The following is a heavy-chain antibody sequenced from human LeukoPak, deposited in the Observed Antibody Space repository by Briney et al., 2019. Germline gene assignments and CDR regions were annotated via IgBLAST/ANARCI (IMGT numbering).Heavy chain of an antibody. CDR3: ARDGPYCSSTSCYIIRAFDI. J-gene: IGHJ3*02. CDR2: IYYSGST. D-gene: IGHD2-2*02. CDR1: GGSISSGGYY. Sequence: SQTLSLTCTVSGGSISSGGYYWSWIRRHPGKGLEWIGYIYYSGSTYYNPSLKSRVTISVDTSKNQFSLKLSSVTAADTAVYYCARDGPYCSSTSCYIIRAFDIWGQGTMVTVSS. V-gene: IGHV4-31*03.